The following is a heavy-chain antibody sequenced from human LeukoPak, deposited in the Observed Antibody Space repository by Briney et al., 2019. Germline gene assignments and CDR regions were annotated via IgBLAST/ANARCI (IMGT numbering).Heavy chain of an antibody. D-gene: IGHD6-19*01. CDR1: GFTFSTFD. Sequence: GGSLRFSCAASGFTFSTFDMHWVRQTTGKGLEWVSTIATAGDTYYPGSVKGRFTIARENAKNSLYLQMNSLRAEDTAVYYCARAGGSSGWYAFGYWGQGTLVTVSS. CDR2: IATAGDT. J-gene: IGHJ4*02. CDR3: ARAGGSSGWYAFGY. V-gene: IGHV3-13*01.